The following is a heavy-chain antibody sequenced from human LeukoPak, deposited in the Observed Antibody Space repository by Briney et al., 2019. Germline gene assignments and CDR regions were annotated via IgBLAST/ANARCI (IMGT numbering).Heavy chain of an antibody. D-gene: IGHD2-21*01. CDR2: ISYDGSVK. Sequence: GGSLRLSCAASGFNFSSHAMYWARQAPDKGLEWVTFISYDGSVKSYADSVRGRFTISRDNSKNTLSLQMNSLRGEDTAVYYCAKDLSEKYSLDYWGQGTPVIVSS. CDR1: GFNFSSHA. V-gene: IGHV3-30-3*02. J-gene: IGHJ4*02. CDR3: AKDLSEKYSLDY.